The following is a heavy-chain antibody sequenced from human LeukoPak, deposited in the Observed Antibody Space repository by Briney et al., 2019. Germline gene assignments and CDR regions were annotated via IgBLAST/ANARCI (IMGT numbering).Heavy chain of an antibody. Sequence: ASVKVSCKASGYTFTSYDIYWVRQATGQGLEWMGWMNPNSGNTASAQKFQGRVTLTKNTSISTAYMELSSLRSEDTAVYYCARGLRRGTVDYWGQGTLVTVSS. V-gene: IGHV1-8*01. J-gene: IGHJ4*02. CDR3: ARGLRRGTVDY. CDR2: MNPNSGNT. CDR1: GYTFTSYD. D-gene: IGHD1-1*01.